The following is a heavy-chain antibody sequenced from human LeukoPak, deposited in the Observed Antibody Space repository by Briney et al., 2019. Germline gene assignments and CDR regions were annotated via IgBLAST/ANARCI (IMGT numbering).Heavy chain of an antibody. J-gene: IGHJ4*02. CDR1: GFTVSSSY. V-gene: IGHV3-53*01. CDR3: ARVDNSGEGYFDC. D-gene: IGHD2-2*03. Sequence: GGSLRLSCAASGFTVSSSYMGWVRQAPGKGLEWISVIYSGGSTYYADSVNGRFRISRDNSKNTVYLQMNILRAEDTAMYYCARVDNSGEGYFDCRGQGTLVTVSS. CDR2: IYSGGST.